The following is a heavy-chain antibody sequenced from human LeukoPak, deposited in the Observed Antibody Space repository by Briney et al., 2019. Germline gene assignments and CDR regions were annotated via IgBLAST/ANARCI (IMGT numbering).Heavy chain of an antibody. Sequence: PGGSLRLSCAASGFTFSSYAMSWVRQAPGKGLEWVSAISGSGGSTYYADPVKGRFTISRDNSKNTLYVQMNSLRAEDTAVYYCAKVRITVFGVVPDVWGKGTTVIVSS. J-gene: IGHJ6*04. D-gene: IGHD3-3*01. CDR2: ISGSGGST. CDR3: AKVRITVFGVVPDV. CDR1: GFTFSSYA. V-gene: IGHV3-23*01.